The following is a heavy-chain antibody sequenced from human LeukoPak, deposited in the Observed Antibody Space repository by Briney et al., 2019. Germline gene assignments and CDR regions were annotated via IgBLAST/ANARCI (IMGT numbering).Heavy chain of an antibody. CDR3: AREWVSFGESRYFSY. D-gene: IGHD3-10*01. J-gene: IGHJ4*02. CDR1: GFTFTNYT. Sequence: GSVEFSCKASGFTFTNYTMHWVRQPPGQRLEWMAWINADNGNTKYSPKFKGRVTITRDTSASTVYTEQRTLTPEHTAVYYCAREWVSFGESRYFSYWGQGTLVTVSS. CDR2: INADNGNT. V-gene: IGHV1-3*01.